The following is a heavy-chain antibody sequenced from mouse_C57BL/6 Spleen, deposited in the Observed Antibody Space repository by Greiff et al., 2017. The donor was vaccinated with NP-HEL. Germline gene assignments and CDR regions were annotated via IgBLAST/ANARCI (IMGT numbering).Heavy chain of an antibody. D-gene: IGHD2-3*01. CDR2: IDPNSGGT. J-gene: IGHJ3*01. V-gene: IGHV1-72*01. CDR1: GYTFTSYW. Sequence: QVQLQQPGAELVKPGASVKLSCKASGYTFTSYWMHWVKQRPGPGLEWIGRIDPNSGGTKYNEKFKSKAKLTVDKPSSTAYMQLSSLPSEDAAVYDGARLYDGDGGFAYWGQGTLVTVSA. CDR3: ARLYDGDGGFAY.